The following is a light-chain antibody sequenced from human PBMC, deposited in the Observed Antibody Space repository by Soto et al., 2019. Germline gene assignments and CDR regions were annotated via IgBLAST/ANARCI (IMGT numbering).Light chain of an antibody. CDR3: KSYDSSLSGYVV. Sequence: QSVLTQPPSVSGAPGQRVTISCTGSSSNIGAGYDVHWYQQLPGTAPKLLIYGNSNRPSGVPDRFSGSKSGTSASLAITGHQAEDEADYYCKSYDSSLSGYVVFGGGTK. CDR2: GNS. V-gene: IGLV1-40*01. J-gene: IGLJ2*01. CDR1: SSNIGAGYD.